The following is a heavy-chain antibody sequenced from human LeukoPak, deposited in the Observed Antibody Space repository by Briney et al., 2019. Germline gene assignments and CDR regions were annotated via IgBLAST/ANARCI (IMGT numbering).Heavy chain of an antibody. D-gene: IGHD3-16*02. Sequence: SETLSLTCTVSGGSISSYYWSWIRQPPGKGLEWIGYIYYSGSTNYNPSLKSRVTISVDTSKNQFSLKLSSVTAADTAVYYCTKDHSEYVWGSYRRDDYWGQGTLVTVSS. CDR2: IYYSGST. V-gene: IGHV4-59*01. CDR3: TKDHSEYVWGSYRRDDY. J-gene: IGHJ4*02. CDR1: GGSISSYY.